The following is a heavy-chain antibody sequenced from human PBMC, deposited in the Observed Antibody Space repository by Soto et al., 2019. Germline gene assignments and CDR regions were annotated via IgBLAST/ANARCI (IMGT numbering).Heavy chain of an antibody. J-gene: IGHJ6*02. V-gene: IGHV3-72*01. D-gene: IGHD2-15*01. Sequence: EVQLVESGGGLVQPGGSLRLSCAASGFTCSDHYMDWVRQAPGKGLEWVGRSRDKVRSHRTEFAASVKGRFTISRDDSKNSVYLEMNSLKTEDTAVYYCARYLVVGYNYYGMDVWGQGTTVTVSS. CDR1: GFTCSDHY. CDR2: SRDKVRSHRT. CDR3: ARYLVVGYNYYGMDV.